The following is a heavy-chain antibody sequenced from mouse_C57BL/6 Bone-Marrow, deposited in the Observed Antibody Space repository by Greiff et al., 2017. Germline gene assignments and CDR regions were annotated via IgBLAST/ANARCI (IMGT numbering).Heavy chain of an antibody. CDR3: GRSCYFDY. D-gene: IGHD4-1*02. J-gene: IGHJ2*01. Sequence: DVKLVESGGGLVKPGGSLKLSCAASGFTFSSYTMSWVRQTPEKRLEWVATISGGGGNTYYPDSVKGRFTISRDNAKNTLYLQMSSLRSEDTDLYYCGRSCYFDYWGQGTTLTVSA. CDR1: GFTFSSYT. V-gene: IGHV5-9*01. CDR2: ISGGGGNT.